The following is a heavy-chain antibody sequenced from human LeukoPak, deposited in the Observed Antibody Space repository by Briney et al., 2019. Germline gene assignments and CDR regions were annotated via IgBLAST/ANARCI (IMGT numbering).Heavy chain of an antibody. J-gene: IGHJ3*02. D-gene: IGHD1-26*01. CDR3: AKARSGGSASACEI. Sequence: GRSLRLSCAASGFTFDNYAMHWVRQAAGKGLEWVSLISWNSNIIAYAGSVKGRFTISRDNAKNSLFLQMTSLRTEDMAFYYCAKARSGGSASACEIRGQGTMVTVSS. V-gene: IGHV3-9*03. CDR1: GFTFDNYA. CDR2: ISWNSNII.